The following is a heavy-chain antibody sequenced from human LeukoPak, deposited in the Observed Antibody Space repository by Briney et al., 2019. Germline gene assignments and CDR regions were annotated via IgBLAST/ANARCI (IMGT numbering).Heavy chain of an antibody. D-gene: IGHD5-24*01. CDR2: IDSSDSYN. Sequence: PGEALKISCKGSGYGSTSYWISWVGQMPGKGVEWMGRIDSSDSYNHYSPSFQRHVIISAHKSISTAYLQWSSLKASDTAMYYCAYSEMATSPFDYWGQGALVTVSS. J-gene: IGHJ4*02. CDR3: AYSEMATSPFDY. V-gene: IGHV5-10-1*01. CDR1: GYGSTSYW.